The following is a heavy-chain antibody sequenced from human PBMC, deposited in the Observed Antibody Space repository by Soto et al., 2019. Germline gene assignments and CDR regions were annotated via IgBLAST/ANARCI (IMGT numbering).Heavy chain of an antibody. Sequence: EVLLLESGGGLVQPGGSLRLSCAASGFTFSSYAMRWVRQAPGKGLEWVSAISGRGDSTYYADSVKGRFTTSRDNYKNTLYLQMNSLSAEDTAVYYCARRGSGSYYDYWGQGTLVTVSS. D-gene: IGHD1-26*01. CDR2: ISGRGDST. J-gene: IGHJ4*02. CDR3: ARRGSGSYYDY. V-gene: IGHV3-23*01. CDR1: GFTFSSYA.